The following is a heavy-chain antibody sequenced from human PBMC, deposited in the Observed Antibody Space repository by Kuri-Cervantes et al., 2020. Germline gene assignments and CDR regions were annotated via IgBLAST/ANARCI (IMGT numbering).Heavy chain of an antibody. D-gene: IGHD5-18*01. CDR2: VYYSGST. J-gene: IGHJ4*02. V-gene: IGHV4-59*01. Sequence: GSLRLSCTVSGDSISSYYWSWIRQPPGKGLEWIGYVYYSGSTDYNPSLKSRVTISIDTSKNQFSLSLTSVAAADTAVYYCASARYSYDFDYWGQGTLVTVSS. CDR1: GDSISSYY. CDR3: ASARYSYDFDY.